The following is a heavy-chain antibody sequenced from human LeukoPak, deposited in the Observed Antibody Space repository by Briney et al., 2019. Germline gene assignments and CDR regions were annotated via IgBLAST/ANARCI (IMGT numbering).Heavy chain of an antibody. CDR3: ASSWGALNSLFY. CDR2: ISYDGSNK. D-gene: IGHD3-16*01. J-gene: IGHJ4*02. CDR1: GFTFRSYG. V-gene: IGHV3-30*03. Sequence: GGSLRLSCAASGFTFRSYGMHWVRQAPGKGLEWVAVISYDGSNKYYADSVKGRFTISRDNSKNTLYLQMNSLRAEDTAVYYCASSWGALNSLFYWGQGTLVTVSS.